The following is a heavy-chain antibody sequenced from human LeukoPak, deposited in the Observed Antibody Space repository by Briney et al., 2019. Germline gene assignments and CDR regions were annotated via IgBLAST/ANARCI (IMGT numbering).Heavy chain of an antibody. CDR3: ARDHPYYYDSSGYYSYFDY. D-gene: IGHD3-22*01. CDR1: GFTFSSYW. CDR2: IKQDGSEK. V-gene: IGHV3-7*01. Sequence: PGGSLRLSCAASGFTFSSYWMSWVRQAPGKGLEWVANIKQDGSEKYYVDSVKGRFTISRDNAKNSLYLQMNSLRAEDTAVYYCARDHPYYYDSSGYYSYFDYWGQGTLVTVSS. J-gene: IGHJ4*02.